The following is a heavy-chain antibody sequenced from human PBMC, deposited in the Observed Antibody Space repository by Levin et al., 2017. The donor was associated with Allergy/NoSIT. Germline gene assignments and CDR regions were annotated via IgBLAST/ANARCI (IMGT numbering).Heavy chain of an antibody. Sequence: SETLSLTCTVSGGSISSGGYYWGWIRQPPGKGLEWIGSIYYSGSTYYNPSLKSRVTISVDTSKNQFSLKLSSVTAADTAVYYCAREDTDPVDWGQGTLVTVSS. CDR3: AREDTDPVD. CDR1: GGSISSGGYY. D-gene: IGHD2-21*01. J-gene: IGHJ4*02. CDR2: IYYSGST. V-gene: IGHV4-39*01.